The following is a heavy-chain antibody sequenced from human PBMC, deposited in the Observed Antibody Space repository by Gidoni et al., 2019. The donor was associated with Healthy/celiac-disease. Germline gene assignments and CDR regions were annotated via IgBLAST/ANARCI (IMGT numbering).Heavy chain of an antibody. J-gene: IGHJ4*02. CDR2: IYYSGST. V-gene: IGHV4-39*01. D-gene: IGHD1-26*01. CDR1: GGSISSSSYY. Sequence: QLQLQESGPGLVKPSETLSLTCTVSGGSISSSSYYWGWIRQPPGTGLEWIGSIYYSGSTYYNPSLKSRVTISVDTSKNQFSLKLSSVTAADTAVYYCARRVGATEGFFDYWGQGTLVTVSS. CDR3: ARRVGATEGFFDY.